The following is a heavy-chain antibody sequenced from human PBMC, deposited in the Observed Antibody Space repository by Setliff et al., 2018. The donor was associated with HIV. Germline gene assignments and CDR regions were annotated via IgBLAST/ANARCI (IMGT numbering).Heavy chain of an antibody. CDR2: INHSGST. CDR1: GGSFSGYY. D-gene: IGHD3-10*01. CDR3: ARGVRGVIIDWYYFDY. J-gene: IGHJ4*02. Sequence: PSETLSLTCAVYGGSFSGYYWSWIRQPPGKGLEWIGEINHSGSTNYNMSLWSRVTISLDASRNQFSLELISVTAADTAVYYCARGVRGVIIDWYYFDYWGQGTLVTVSS. V-gene: IGHV4-34*01.